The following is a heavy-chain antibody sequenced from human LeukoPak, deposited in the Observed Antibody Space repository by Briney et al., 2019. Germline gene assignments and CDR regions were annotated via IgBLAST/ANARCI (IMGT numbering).Heavy chain of an antibody. V-gene: IGHV4-34*01. CDR2: INHSGST. CDR1: GGSVSSYY. D-gene: IGHD5-18*01. Sequence: SETLSLTCTVSGGSVSSYYWSWIRQPPGKGLEWIGEINHSGSTNYNPSLKSRVTISVDTSKNQFSLKLSSVTAADTAVYYCARGRIQLWLPPFDYWGQGTLVTVSS. CDR3: ARGRIQLWLPPFDY. J-gene: IGHJ4*02.